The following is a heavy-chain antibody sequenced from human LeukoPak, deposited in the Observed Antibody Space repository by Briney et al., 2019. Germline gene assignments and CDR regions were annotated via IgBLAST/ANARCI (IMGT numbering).Heavy chain of an antibody. CDR1: GGSISSSGYY. V-gene: IGHV4-39*01. J-gene: IGHJ4*01. Sequence: PSETLSLTCTVSGGSISSSGYYWGWIRQPPGKGLEWIGSIYHSGSTYYNASLKSRVTISEDTSKSQFSLKLSSVTAADTAVYYCAIDTVRGFEYWGHGTLVTVSS. CDR2: IYHSGST. CDR3: AIDTVRGFEY.